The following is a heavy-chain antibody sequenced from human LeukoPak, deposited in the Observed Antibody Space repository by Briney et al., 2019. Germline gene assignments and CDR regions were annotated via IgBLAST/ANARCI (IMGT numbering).Heavy chain of an antibody. CDR2: IYSDDSDT. CDR1: GYSFTSYW. J-gene: IGHJ4*02. D-gene: IGHD6-19*01. Sequence: GESLKISCKGSGYSFTSYWIGWVRQMTGKGLEWMGIIYSDDSDTKYSPSFQGQVTISADKSISTAYLQWSSLKASDTAMYYCARGAVAGNGDFDYWGQGTLVTVSS. CDR3: ARGAVAGNGDFDY. V-gene: IGHV5-51*01.